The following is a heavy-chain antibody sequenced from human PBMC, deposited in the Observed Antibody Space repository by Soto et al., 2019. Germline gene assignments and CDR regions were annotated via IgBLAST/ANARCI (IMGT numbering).Heavy chain of an antibody. CDR2: IYYSGST. D-gene: IGHD2-15*01. Sequence: PSETLSLTCTVSGGSISSYYWSWIRLPPGKGLEWIGYIYYSGSTNYNPSLKSRVTISVDTSKNHFSLKLSSMTAADTAVYYCARDRHYCSGGTCYYYFDYWGQGTLVTVSS. J-gene: IGHJ4*02. CDR1: GGSISSYY. V-gene: IGHV4-59*01. CDR3: ARDRHYCSGGTCYYYFDY.